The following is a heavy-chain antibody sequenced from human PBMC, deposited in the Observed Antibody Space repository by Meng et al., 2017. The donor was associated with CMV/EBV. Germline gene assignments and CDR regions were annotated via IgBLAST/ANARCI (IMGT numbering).Heavy chain of an antibody. Sequence: GSLRLSCAASGFTFSSYSMNWVRQAPGKGLEWIGEINHSGSTNYNPSLKSRVTISVDTSKNQFSLKLSSVTAADTAVYYCAKLPAPMDVWGQGTTVTVSS. CDR3: AKLPAPMDV. CDR2: INHSGST. V-gene: IGHV4-34*08. J-gene: IGHJ6*02. CDR1: GFTFSSYS.